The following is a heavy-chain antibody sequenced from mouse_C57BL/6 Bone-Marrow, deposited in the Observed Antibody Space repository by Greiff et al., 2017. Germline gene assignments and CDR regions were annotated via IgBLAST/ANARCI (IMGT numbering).Heavy chain of an antibody. Sequence: QVQLQQPGAELVKPGASVKLSCKASGYTFTSYWMHWVKQRPGQGLEWIGMIHPNSGSTNYNEKFKSKATLTVDKSSSTAYMQLSRLTSEDSAVYNCARLITTVGFDVWGTGTTVTVSS. CDR2: IHPNSGST. J-gene: IGHJ1*03. D-gene: IGHD1-1*01. CDR3: ARLITTVGFDV. CDR1: GYTFTSYW. V-gene: IGHV1-64*01.